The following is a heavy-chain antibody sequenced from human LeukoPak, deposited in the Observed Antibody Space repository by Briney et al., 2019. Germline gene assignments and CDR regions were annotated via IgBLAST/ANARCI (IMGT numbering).Heavy chain of an antibody. Sequence: SETLSLTCTVSGGSISSYYLSWIRQPAGKGLEWIGRIYTSGSTNYNTSLKSRVTMSVDTSKNQFSLKLSSVTAADTAVYYCARDRGSSSWQPLDYWGQGTLVTVSS. CDR3: ARDRGSSSWQPLDY. D-gene: IGHD6-13*01. V-gene: IGHV4-4*07. CDR1: GGSISSYY. CDR2: IYTSGST. J-gene: IGHJ4*02.